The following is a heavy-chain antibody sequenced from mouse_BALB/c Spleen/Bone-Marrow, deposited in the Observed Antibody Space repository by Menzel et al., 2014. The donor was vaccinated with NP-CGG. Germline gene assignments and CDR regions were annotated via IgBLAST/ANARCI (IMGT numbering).Heavy chain of an antibody. CDR3: AKKDYGYNYVMDY. CDR1: GYTFTEYT. D-gene: IGHD1-2*01. J-gene: IGHJ4*01. Sequence: EVQLQQSGPELVKPGASVKISCKTSGYTFTEYTMHWVKQSHGKSLEWIGGINPNNGGTIYNQKFKGKATLTVDKSSSTAYMELRSLTSEDSAVYYCAKKDYGYNYVMDYWGQGTSVTVSS. V-gene: IGHV1-18*01. CDR2: INPNNGGT.